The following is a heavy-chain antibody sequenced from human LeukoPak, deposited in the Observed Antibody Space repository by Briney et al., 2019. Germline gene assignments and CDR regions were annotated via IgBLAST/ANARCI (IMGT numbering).Heavy chain of an antibody. CDR1: GFTVSSNY. CDR2: IYSGGST. J-gene: IGHJ4*02. Sequence: PGGSLRLSCAASGFTVSSNYMNWVRQAPGKGLEWVSVIYSGGSTYYADSVKGRFTISRDNSKNTLYLQVNSLRTEDTAVYYCARAEYSYGLGYFDYWGQGTLVTVSS. D-gene: IGHD5-18*01. V-gene: IGHV3-53*01. CDR3: ARAEYSYGLGYFDY.